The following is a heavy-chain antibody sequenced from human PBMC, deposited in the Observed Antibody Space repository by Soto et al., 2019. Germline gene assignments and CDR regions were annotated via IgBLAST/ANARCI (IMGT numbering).Heavy chain of an antibody. CDR2: IYYSGST. V-gene: IGHV4-39*01. J-gene: IGHJ4*02. Sequence: SETLRFTCTLNADYISIRTYYQGWIRQPPGKGLEWIGSIYYSGSTYNNPSLRSRVSMSIDTSKDQFSLKLKSVTAADTALYFCARQRTSVVTQAYFDVWGPGSMVTGSS. CDR3: ARQRTSVVTQAYFDV. D-gene: IGHD2-21*02. CDR1: ADYISIRTYY.